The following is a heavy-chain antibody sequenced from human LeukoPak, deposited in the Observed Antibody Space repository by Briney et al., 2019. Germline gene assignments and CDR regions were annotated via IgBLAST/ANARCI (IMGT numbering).Heavy chain of an antibody. CDR1: GFTFSSYW. J-gene: IGHJ4*02. V-gene: IGHV3-74*01. Sequence: PGGSLRLSCSASGFTFSSYWMHWVRQAPGKGLVWVSRINSDGSSTSYADSVKGRFTISRDNSKNTLYLQMNSLRAEDTAVYYCARAQWLPNFVFGYFDYWGQGTLVTVSS. D-gene: IGHD6-19*01. CDR2: INSDGSST. CDR3: ARAQWLPNFVFGYFDY.